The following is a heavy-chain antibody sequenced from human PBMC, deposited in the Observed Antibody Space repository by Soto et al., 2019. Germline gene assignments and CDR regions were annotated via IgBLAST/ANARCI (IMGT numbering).Heavy chain of an antibody. CDR2: IYSGGST. CDR1: GFTVSSNY. CDR3: ASVPVAGTTRYFDL. Sequence: EVQLVESGGDLVQPGGSLRLSCAASGFTVSSNYMSWVRQAPEEGLEWVSVIYSGGSTYYADSVKGRFTISRDNSKNTVYLQMNNLRVDDTAMYYCASVPVAGTTRYFDLWGRGTLVTVSS. J-gene: IGHJ2*01. V-gene: IGHV3-66*01. D-gene: IGHD1-1*01.